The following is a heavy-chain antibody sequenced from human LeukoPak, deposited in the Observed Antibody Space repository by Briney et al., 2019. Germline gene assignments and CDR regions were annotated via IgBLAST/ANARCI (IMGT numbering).Heavy chain of an antibody. CDR3: ARDRPDYYDSSGYRLRRSDAFDI. V-gene: IGHV4-34*01. D-gene: IGHD3-22*01. Sequence: SETLSLTCAVYGGSFSGYYWSWIRQPPGMGLEWIGEINHSGSTTYSPSLKSRVTISVDTSKNQFSLKLSSVTAADTAVYYCARDRPDYYDSSGYRLRRSDAFDIWGQGTMVTVSS. CDR2: INHSGST. J-gene: IGHJ3*02. CDR1: GGSFSGYY.